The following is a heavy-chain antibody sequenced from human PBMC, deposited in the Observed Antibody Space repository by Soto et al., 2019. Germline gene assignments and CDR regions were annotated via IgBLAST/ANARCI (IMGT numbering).Heavy chain of an antibody. CDR1: GGSVSSGSYY. CDR2: IYYSGST. Sequence: SETLSLTCTVSGGSVSSGSYYWSWIRQPPGKGLEWIGYIYYSGSTNYNPSLKSRVTISVDTSKNQFSLKLSSVTAADTAVYYCARVRGYGDYYFDYWGQGTLVTVS. V-gene: IGHV4-61*01. D-gene: IGHD4-17*01. CDR3: ARVRGYGDYYFDY. J-gene: IGHJ4*02.